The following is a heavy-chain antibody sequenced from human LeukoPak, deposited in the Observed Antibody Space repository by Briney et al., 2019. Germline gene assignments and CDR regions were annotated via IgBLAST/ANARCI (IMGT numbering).Heavy chain of an antibody. D-gene: IGHD2/OR15-2a*01. CDR3: VKGLGFYTYYSMDV. V-gene: IGHV3-64D*06. J-gene: IGHJ6*02. CDR2: MSSNGGST. Sequence: GGCLRLSCSAPGFTFSNYAMHWVRQAPGKGLEYVSGMSSNGGSTYYADSVKGRFTISRDNSKNTLNLQMSSLRAEDTAVYYCVKGLGFYTYYSMDVWGQGTTVTVSS. CDR1: GFTFSNYA.